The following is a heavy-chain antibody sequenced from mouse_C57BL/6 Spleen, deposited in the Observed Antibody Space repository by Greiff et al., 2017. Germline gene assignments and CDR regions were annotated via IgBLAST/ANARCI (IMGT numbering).Heavy chain of an antibody. D-gene: IGHD2-4*01. CDR3: ARSCYDDYAWFAY. CDR2: IDPEDGET. J-gene: IGHJ3*01. CDR1: GFNIKDSY. V-gene: IGHV14-2*01. Sequence: VQLKESGAELVKPGASVKLSCTASGFNIKDSYMHWVKQRTEQGLEWIGRIDPEDGETKYAPNFQGKATITADTSSNTAYLQLSSLTSEDTAVYYCARSCYDDYAWFAYWGQGTLVTVSA.